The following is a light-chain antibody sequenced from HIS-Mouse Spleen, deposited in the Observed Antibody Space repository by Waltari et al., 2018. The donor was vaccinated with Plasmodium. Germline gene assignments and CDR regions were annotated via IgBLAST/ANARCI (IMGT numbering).Light chain of an antibody. V-gene: IGLV3-21*02. Sequence: SYVLTQPPSVSVAPGQTARITCGGNNIGSKSMHWYQQKPGQATGVVVYQDSDRPSGIPERVSGSNAGNTATLTISRVEAGDEADYYCQVWDSSSDHYVVGTGTKVTVL. CDR1: NIGSKS. CDR2: QDS. J-gene: IGLJ1*01. CDR3: QVWDSSSDHYV.